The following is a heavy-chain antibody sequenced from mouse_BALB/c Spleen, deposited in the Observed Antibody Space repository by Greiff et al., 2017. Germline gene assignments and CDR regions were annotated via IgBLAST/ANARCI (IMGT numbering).Heavy chain of an antibody. V-gene: IGHV1-18*01. J-gene: IGHJ4*01. CDR2: INPNNGGT. D-gene: IGHD4-1*01. CDR3: AGRHIWEDYAMDY. Sequence: VQLQQSGPELVKPGASVKIPCKASGYTFTDYNMDWVKQSHGKSLEWIGDINPNNGGTIYNQKFKGKATLTVDKSSSTAYMELRSLTSEDTAVYYCAGRHIWEDYAMDYWGQGTSVTVPS. CDR1: GYTFTDYN.